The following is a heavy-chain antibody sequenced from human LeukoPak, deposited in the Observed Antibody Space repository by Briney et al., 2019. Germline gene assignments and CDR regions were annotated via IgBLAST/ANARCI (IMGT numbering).Heavy chain of an antibody. V-gene: IGHV3-21*01. CDR1: GFTFSSYS. CDR3: ARDRSSSWYYFDY. D-gene: IGHD6-13*01. J-gene: IGHJ4*02. Sequence: TGGSLRLSCAASGFTFSSYSMNWVSQAPGKGLEWVLSISSSSSYIYYADSVKGRFTISRDNAKNSLYLQMNSLRAEDTAVYYCARDRSSSWYYFDYWGQGTLVTVSS. CDR2: ISSSSSYI.